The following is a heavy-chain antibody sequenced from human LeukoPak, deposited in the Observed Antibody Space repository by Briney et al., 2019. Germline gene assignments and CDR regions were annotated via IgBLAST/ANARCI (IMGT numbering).Heavy chain of an antibody. CDR1: GYTLTELS. J-gene: IGHJ3*02. V-gene: IGHV1-24*01. CDR2: FDPEDGET. CDR3: ATDPRYSGSSMI. D-gene: IGHD1-26*01. Sequence: ASVKVSCKVSGYTLTELSMHWVRQAPGKGLEWMGGFDPEDGETIYAQKFQGRVTMTEDTSTDTAYMELSSLRSEDTAVYYCATDPRYSGSSMIWGEGTMGTVSS.